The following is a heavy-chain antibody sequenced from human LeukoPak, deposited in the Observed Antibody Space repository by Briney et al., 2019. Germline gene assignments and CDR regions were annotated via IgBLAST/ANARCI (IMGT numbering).Heavy chain of an antibody. D-gene: IGHD6-19*01. V-gene: IGHV3-73*01. CDR2: IRSKANSYAT. J-gene: IGHJ6*03. CDR1: GFTFSGSA. Sequence: GGSLRLSCAASGFTFSGSAMHWVRQASGKGLEWVGRIRSKANSYATAYAASVKGRFTISRDDSKNTAYLQMNSLKTEDTAVYYCTRGYSSGWPSDYYYYYYMDVWGKGTTVTVSS. CDR3: TRGYSSGWPSDYYYYYYMDV.